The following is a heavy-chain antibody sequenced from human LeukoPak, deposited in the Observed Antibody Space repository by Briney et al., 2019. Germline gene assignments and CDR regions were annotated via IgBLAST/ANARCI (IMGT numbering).Heavy chain of an antibody. CDR1: GFTFSSYG. Sequence: GGSLRLSCAASGFTFSSYGMRWVRQAPGKGLEWVSAISGSGGSTYYADSVKGRFTNSRDNSKNTLYLQMHSLRAEDTAVYYCAKESLRVVPSATFDYWGRGTLVSVSS. CDR3: AKESLRVVPSATFDY. V-gene: IGHV3-23*01. CDR2: ISGSGGST. D-gene: IGHD2-2*01. J-gene: IGHJ4*02.